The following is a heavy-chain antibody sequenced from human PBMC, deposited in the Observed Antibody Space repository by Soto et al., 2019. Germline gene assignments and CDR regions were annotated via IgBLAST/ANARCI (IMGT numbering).Heavy chain of an antibody. V-gene: IGHV1-69*02. CDR3: ATGALRGTVVPAAMPPDY. D-gene: IGHD2-2*01. J-gene: IGHJ4*02. Sequence: QVQLVQSGAEVKKPGSSVKVSCKASGGTFSSYTISWVRQAPGQGLEWMGRIIPILGIANYAQKFQGRVTITADKPTPTAYMELSSLRSEDTAVYYCATGALRGTVVPAAMPPDYWGQGTLVTVSS. CDR2: IIPILGIA. CDR1: GGTFSSYT.